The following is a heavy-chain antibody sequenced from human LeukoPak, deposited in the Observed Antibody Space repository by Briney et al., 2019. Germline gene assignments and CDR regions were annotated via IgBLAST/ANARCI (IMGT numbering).Heavy chain of an antibody. J-gene: IGHJ6*03. CDR3: ARVAYRYSINDWSRTGLGAYATKYYYYMDV. D-gene: IGHD3-9*01. CDR1: GGSFSDYS. CDR2: INHNGGT. V-gene: IGHV4-34*01. Sequence: SETLPLTCAVYGGSFSDYSWTWIRQAPGEGLEWIGEINHNGGTNHNPSLVSRVIISVDTSKNQFTLKVSSVTAADTAVYYCARVAYRYSINDWSRTGLGAYATKYYYYMDVWGKGTTVTVSS.